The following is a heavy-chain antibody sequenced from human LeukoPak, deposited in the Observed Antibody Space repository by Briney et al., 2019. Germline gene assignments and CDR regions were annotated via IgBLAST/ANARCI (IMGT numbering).Heavy chain of an antibody. Sequence: GGSLRLSCAASGFTFSSYWMHWVRQAPGEGLVWVSRINSDGSSTSYADSVKGRFTISRDNAKNTLYLQMNSLRAEDTAVYYCARGDPNIVVVPAAIDYWGQGTLVTVSS. CDR2: INSDGSST. CDR3: ARGDPNIVVVPAAIDY. D-gene: IGHD2-2*01. V-gene: IGHV3-74*01. CDR1: GFTFSSYW. J-gene: IGHJ4*02.